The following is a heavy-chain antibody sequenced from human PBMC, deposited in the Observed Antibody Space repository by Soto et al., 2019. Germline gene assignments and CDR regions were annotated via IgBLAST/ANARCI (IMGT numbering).Heavy chain of an antibody. CDR3: ARRV. Sequence: EVQVSESGGGLVQPGGSLRLSCATSGFTFSNYPMNWVRQATGKGLEWVSGISAGGDRTYYADSVTGRFTIFRDNSKNSVSLRMTSLRVEDTAVYYCARRVWGQGTLVTVSS. J-gene: IGHJ4*02. CDR2: ISAGGDRT. V-gene: IGHV3-23*01. CDR1: GFTFSNYP.